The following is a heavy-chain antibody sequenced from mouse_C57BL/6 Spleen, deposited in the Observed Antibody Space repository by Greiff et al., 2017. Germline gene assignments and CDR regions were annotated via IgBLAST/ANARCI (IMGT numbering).Heavy chain of an antibody. Sequence: QVQLQQSGAELVRPGASVTLSCKASGYTFTDYEMHWVKQTPVHGLEWIGAIDPETGGTAYNQKFKGKVILTADKSSSTAYMELRSLTSEDSAVYYCTRRSDCYFDYWGQGTTLTVSS. J-gene: IGHJ2*01. CDR3: TRRSDCYFDY. D-gene: IGHD2-13*01. CDR2: IDPETGGT. V-gene: IGHV1-15*01. CDR1: GYTFTDYE.